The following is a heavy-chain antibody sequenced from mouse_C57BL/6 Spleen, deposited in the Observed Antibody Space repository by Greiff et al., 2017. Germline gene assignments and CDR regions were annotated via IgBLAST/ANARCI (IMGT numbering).Heavy chain of an antibody. D-gene: IGHD2-1*01. J-gene: IGHJ2*01. CDR2: IDPSDSYT. V-gene: IGHV1-69*01. CDR3: ARSGNNGNYGFLFDY. CDR1: GYTFTSYW. Sequence: QVQLQQSGAELVMPGASVKLSCKASGYTFTSYWMHWVKQRPGQGLEWIGEIDPSDSYTNYNQKFKGKSTLTVDKSSSTAYMQLSSLTSEDSAVYYCARSGNNGNYGFLFDYWGQGTTLTVSS.